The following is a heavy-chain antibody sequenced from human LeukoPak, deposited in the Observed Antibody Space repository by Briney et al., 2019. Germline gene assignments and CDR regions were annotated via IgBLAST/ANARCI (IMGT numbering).Heavy chain of an antibody. CDR3: GRDALVGYLSFYYMDV. D-gene: IGHD2-15*01. V-gene: IGHV4-59*11. J-gene: IGHJ6*03. CDR1: GGPIISHY. CDR2: ISNGGST. Sequence: SETLSLTCTVSGGPIISHYWTWIRQSLVKGLEWIGDISNGGSTSYNPSLKSRVTISIDTSKNQFSLKLSSVTAADTAVYYCGRDALVGYLSFYYMDVWGKGTTVTVSS.